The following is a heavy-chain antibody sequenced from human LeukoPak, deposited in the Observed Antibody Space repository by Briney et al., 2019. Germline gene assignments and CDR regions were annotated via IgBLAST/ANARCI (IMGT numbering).Heavy chain of an antibody. CDR1: GFTFSSYA. D-gene: IGHD6-13*01. Sequence: GGSLRLSCAASGFTFSSYAMHWVRQAPGKGLEWVANMNHDGGEKYYVDSVKGRFTISRDNAKNSLYLQMNSLRAEDTAVYYCARLYSSSVNFWGQGTMVTVSS. V-gene: IGHV3-7*01. J-gene: IGHJ4*02. CDR2: MNHDGGEK. CDR3: ARLYSSSVNF.